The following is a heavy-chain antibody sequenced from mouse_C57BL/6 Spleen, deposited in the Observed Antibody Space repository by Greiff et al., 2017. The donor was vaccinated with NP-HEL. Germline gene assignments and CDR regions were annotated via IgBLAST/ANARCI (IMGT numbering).Heavy chain of an antibody. CDR1: GYTFTSYW. CDR2: IYPGSGST. CDR3: ARKTGKGAWFAY. D-gene: IGHD4-1*01. Sequence: VQLQQPGAELVKPGASVKMSCKASGYTFTSYWITWVKQRPGQGLEWIGDIYPGSGSTNYNEKFKSKATLTVDTSSSTAYMQLSSLTSEDSAVYYCARKTGKGAWFAYWGQGTLVTVSA. V-gene: IGHV1-55*01. J-gene: IGHJ3*01.